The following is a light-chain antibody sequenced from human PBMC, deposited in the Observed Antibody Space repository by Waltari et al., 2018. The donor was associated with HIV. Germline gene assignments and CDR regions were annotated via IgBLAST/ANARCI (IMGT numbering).Light chain of an antibody. CDR1: HDIANY. J-gene: IGKJ4*01. V-gene: IGKV1-33*01. CDR3: QQYDDLPLT. Sequence: DIQMTQSPSSLSASVGGRVTITCQASHDIANYLNWYQQKTGEATKLLIYDASNLETGVPSRFSGSGSGTDFTFTISSLRPEDFATYYCQQYDDLPLTFGGGTRVEIK. CDR2: DAS.